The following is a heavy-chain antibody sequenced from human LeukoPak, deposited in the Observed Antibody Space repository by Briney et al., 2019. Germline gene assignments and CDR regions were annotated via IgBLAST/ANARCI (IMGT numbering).Heavy chain of an antibody. V-gene: IGHV4-39*01. CDR3: APLWSCYYTNARRGLSPHCET. D-gene: IGHD3-3*01. J-gene: IGHJ5*02. CDR1: GRSISSGGYY. CDR2: IYYSGST. Sequence: PSETLSLTCTVSGRSISSGGYYWGWIRQPPGKGLAWIGSIYYSGSTYYNPSLKRRVTISVDTAENQFSLKHSSVTVAYTAVYYCAPLWSCYYTNARRGLSPHCETWGQGALGTVSS.